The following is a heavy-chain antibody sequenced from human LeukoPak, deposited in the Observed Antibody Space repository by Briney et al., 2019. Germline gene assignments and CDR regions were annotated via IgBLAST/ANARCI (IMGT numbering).Heavy chain of an antibody. V-gene: IGHV3-74*01. CDR1: GFRFSNSW. J-gene: IGHJ4*02. CDR3: ARGADHGGSYYPD. D-gene: IGHD3-10*01. CDR2: MKTDGTRI. Sequence: GGSLRLSCAASGFRFSNSWMYWVRQGPGKGPVWVSRMKTDGTRIEYADSVKGRFTISRDNAKNTLFLQMSSLRVEDTAVYYCARGADHGGSYYPDWGQGTLVTVSS.